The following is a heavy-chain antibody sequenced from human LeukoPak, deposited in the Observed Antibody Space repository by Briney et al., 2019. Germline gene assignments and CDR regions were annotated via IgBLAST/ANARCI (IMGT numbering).Heavy chain of an antibody. V-gene: IGHV4-4*07. J-gene: IGHJ4*02. CDR3: ARDKYYYDSSGYYYFDY. CDR1: GGSISSYY. CDR2: IHTSGSI. D-gene: IGHD3-22*01. Sequence: SETLSLTCTVSGGSISSYYWSWIRQPAGKGLEWIGRIHTSGSINYNPSLKSRVTMSVDTSKNQFSLKLSSVTAADTAVYYCARDKYYYDSSGYYYFDYWGQGTLVTVSS.